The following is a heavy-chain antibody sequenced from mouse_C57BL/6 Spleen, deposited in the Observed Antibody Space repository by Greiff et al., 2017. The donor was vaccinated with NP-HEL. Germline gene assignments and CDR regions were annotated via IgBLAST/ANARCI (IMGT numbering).Heavy chain of an antibody. J-gene: IGHJ3*01. CDR1: GYTFTEYT. Sequence: QVQLQQSGAELVKPGASVKLSCKASGYTFTEYTIHWVKQRSGQGLEWIGWFYPGSGSIKYNEKFKDKATLTADKSSSTVYMELSILTSEDSAVYFGARHGILDYYGSSPFAYWGQGTLVTVSA. CDR2: FYPGSGSI. V-gene: IGHV1-62-2*01. D-gene: IGHD1-1*01. CDR3: ARHGILDYYGSSPFAY.